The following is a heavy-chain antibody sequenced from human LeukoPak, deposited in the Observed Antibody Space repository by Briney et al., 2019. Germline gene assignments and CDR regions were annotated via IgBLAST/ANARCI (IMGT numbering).Heavy chain of an antibody. CDR1: GRSISSYY. V-gene: IGHV4-59*08. CDR2: IYYSGST. CDR3: ARLKYCSGRSCIDRGYYFYYVCV. D-gene: IGHD2-15*01. J-gene: IGHJ6*03. Sequence: SSDTPSLTCTVSGRSISSYYWSWIRQPPGKGLEWIGYIYYSGSTNYNPSLKTRVTISIDTSKNQFSLKLSSVTAADRAVNYCARLKYCSGRSCIDRGYYFYYVCVWGKGTTVTVSS.